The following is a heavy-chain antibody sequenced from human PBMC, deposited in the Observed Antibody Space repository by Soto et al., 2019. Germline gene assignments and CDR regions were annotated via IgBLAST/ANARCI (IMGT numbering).Heavy chain of an antibody. CDR2: INAGNGNT. D-gene: IGHD3-3*01. CDR3: ASLSYYDFWSGYFMDV. J-gene: IGHJ6*02. Sequence: QVPLVQSGAEVKKPGASVKVSCKASGYTFTSYAMHWVRQAPGQRLEWMGWINAGNGNTKYSQKFQGRVTITRDTSASTAYMELSSLRSEDTAVYYCASLSYYDFWSGYFMDVWGQGTTVTVSS. V-gene: IGHV1-3*01. CDR1: GYTFTSYA.